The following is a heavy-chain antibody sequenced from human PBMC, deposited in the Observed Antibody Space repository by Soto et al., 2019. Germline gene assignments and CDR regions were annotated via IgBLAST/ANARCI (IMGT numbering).Heavy chain of an antibody. CDR2: VSPATGKTKT. CDR1: GYTFTNYD. V-gene: IGHV1-8*01. Sequence: QVQLLQSGAEVKRPGASVKVSCRASGYTFTNYDVSWVRQAAGQGLEWMGWVSPATGKTKTTYLPHLRDCVTMSWDTSVATAYLEVLDLTSDDTAVYYCARGGTADYDFWSYARGDQLASCGQGTLVTVCS. J-gene: IGHJ5*01. D-gene: IGHD3-3*01. CDR3: ARGGTADYDFWSYARGDQLAS.